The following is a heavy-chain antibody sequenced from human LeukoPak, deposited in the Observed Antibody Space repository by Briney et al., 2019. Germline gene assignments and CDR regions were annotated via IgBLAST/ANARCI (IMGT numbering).Heavy chain of an antibody. CDR3: ATEYSYGMWGFDY. CDR2: IYHSGST. V-gene: IGHV4-59*07. Sequence: SDTLSLTCTVSGGSLSSYYWSWFRQPPGKGLEWIGYIYHSGSTKYNPSVMSRCTMSVATSKNQFSLKLNSVTAADAAVYYCATEYSYGMWGFDYWGQGTLVTVSS. CDR1: GGSLSSYY. D-gene: IGHD5-18*01. J-gene: IGHJ4*02.